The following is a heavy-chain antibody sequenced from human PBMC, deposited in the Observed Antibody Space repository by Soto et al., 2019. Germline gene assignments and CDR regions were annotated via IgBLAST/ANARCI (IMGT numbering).Heavy chain of an antibody. Sequence: SLRLSCAASGFSVTNNYMNWVRQAPGRGLEWVSIIDIGGNTYYADSVKDRFTISRDNSRNTLYLHMDSLRAEDTAVYYCARGRGSTGYLGREHYFDYWGQGTLVTVSS. CDR1: GFSVTNNY. V-gene: IGHV3-66*01. J-gene: IGHJ4*02. CDR3: ARGRGSTGYLGREHYFDY. D-gene: IGHD2-2*01. CDR2: IDIGGNT.